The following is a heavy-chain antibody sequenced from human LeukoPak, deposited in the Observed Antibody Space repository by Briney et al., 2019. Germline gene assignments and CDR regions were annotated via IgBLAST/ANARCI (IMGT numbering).Heavy chain of an antibody. J-gene: IGHJ6*03. CDR2: ISSSSSYI. V-gene: IGHV3-21*01. CDR1: GFTFSSYT. Sequence: GGSLRLSCAASGFTFSSYTMNWVRQAPGKGLEWVSSISSSSSYIYYADSVKGRFTISRDNAKNSLYLQMNSLRAEDTAVYYCARDYGSGSYYNAYYYYMDVWGKGTTVTISS. D-gene: IGHD3-10*01. CDR3: ARDYGSGSYYNAYYYYMDV.